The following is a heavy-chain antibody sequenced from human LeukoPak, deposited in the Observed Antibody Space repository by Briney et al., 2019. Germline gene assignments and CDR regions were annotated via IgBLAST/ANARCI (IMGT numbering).Heavy chain of an antibody. J-gene: IGHJ3*02. CDR2: IYYSGST. CDR3: ARFRQQQGAFDI. V-gene: IGHV4-39*01. D-gene: IGHD6-13*01. CDR1: GGSISSSSYY. Sequence: SETLSLTCTVSGGSISSSSYYWGWIRQPPGKGLEWIGSIYYSGSTYYNPSLKSRVTISVDTSKNQLSLKLSSVTAADTAVYYCARFRQQQGAFDIWGQGTMVTVSS.